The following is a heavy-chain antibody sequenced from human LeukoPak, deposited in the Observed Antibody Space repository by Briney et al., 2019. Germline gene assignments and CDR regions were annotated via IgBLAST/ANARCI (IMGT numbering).Heavy chain of an antibody. V-gene: IGHV4-59*01. CDR2: IHYSGST. J-gene: IGHJ5*02. Sequence: SSETLSLTCTVSGGSISTYYWSWIRQSPGKGLEWIGFIHYSGSTNYNPSLKSRVTISLDTSKNQFSLKLSSVTAADTAAYYCARNARYNWFDPWGQGTLVSVSS. CDR1: GGSISTYY. CDR3: ARNARYNWFDP.